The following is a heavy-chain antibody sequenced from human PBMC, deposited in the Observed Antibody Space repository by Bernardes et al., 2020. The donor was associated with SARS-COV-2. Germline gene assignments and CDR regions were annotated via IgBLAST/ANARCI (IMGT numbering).Heavy chain of an antibody. J-gene: IGHJ5*02. Sequence: SETLSLTCTVSGGPISSYNWGWIRHSPGKVLEWSGHIDNTRNTNYNPSLNSRVTISKYTPKNQFSLKLSSVTAADTAVYFCARWYDSSVYSRLDPWGQGTLVTVSS. V-gene: IGHV4-59*01. CDR1: GGPISSYN. CDR2: IDNTRNT. CDR3: ARWYDSSVYSRLDP. D-gene: IGHD6-19*01.